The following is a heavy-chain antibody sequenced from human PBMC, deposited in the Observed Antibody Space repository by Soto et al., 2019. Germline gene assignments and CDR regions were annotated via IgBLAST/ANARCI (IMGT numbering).Heavy chain of an antibody. V-gene: IGHV3-23*01. CDR2: ISGSGGST. CDR3: AKDRVDSGYDYRDYYGMDV. CDR1: GFTFSSYA. D-gene: IGHD5-12*01. J-gene: IGHJ6*02. Sequence: EVQLLESGGGLVQPGGSLRLSCAASGFTFSSYAMSWVRQAPGKGLEWVSAISGSGGSTYYADSVKGRFTISRDNSKNTLYLQMNSLRAEDTAVYYCAKDRVDSGYDYRDYYGMDVWGQGTTVTVSS.